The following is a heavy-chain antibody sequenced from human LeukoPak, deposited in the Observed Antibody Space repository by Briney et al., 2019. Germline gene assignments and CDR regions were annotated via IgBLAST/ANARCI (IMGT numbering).Heavy chain of an antibody. CDR2: IYYSGST. J-gene: IGHJ4*02. V-gene: IGHV4-39*07. CDR3: ARVGDGGFYFDY. Sequence: SETLSLTCTVSGGSISSSSYYWGWIRQPPGKGLEWIGSIYYSGSTYYNPSLKSRVTISVDTSKNQFSLKLSSVTAADTAVYYCARVGDGGFYFDYWGQGTLVTVSS. CDR1: GGSISSSSYY. D-gene: IGHD2-21*01.